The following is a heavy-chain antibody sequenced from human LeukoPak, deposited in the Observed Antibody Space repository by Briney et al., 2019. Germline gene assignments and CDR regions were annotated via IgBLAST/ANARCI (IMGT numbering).Heavy chain of an antibody. CDR3: AGRRDGYTLFDY. J-gene: IGHJ4*02. Sequence: ASVKVSCKASGYTFTGYYMHWVRQAPGQGLEWMGGIIPIFGTANYAQKFQGRVTITADESTSTAYMELSSLRSEDTAVYYCAGRRDGYTLFDYWGQGTLVTVSS. CDR2: IIPIFGTA. D-gene: IGHD5-24*01. CDR1: GYTFTGYY. V-gene: IGHV1-69*13.